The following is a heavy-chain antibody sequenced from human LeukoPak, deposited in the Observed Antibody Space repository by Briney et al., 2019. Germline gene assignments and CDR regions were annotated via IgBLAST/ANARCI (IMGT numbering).Heavy chain of an antibody. D-gene: IGHD3-10*01. V-gene: IGHV4-30-4*08. CDR3: ARDPITMVRGVIPHSDY. Sequence: SQTLSLTCSVSGGSISSGDYYWSWIRQPPGKGLEWIGYIYYSGSTYYNPSLKSRVTISVDTSKNQFSLKLSSVTAADTAVYYCARDPITMVRGVIPHSDYWGQGTLVTVSS. CDR2: IYYSGST. J-gene: IGHJ4*02. CDR1: GGSISSGDYY.